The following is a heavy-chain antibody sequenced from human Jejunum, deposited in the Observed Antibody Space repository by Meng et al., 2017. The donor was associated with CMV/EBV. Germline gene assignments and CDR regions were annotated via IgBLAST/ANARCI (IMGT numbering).Heavy chain of an antibody. CDR1: GFKFGDYY. CDR3: ARGNYGFDY. V-gene: IGHV3-11*01. Sequence: LSCAASGFKFGDYYMTWIRQAPGKGLEWISYITGPGSTIYYAGSVKGRFTISRDNAKNSLYLQMNSLRAEDTAVYYCARGNYGFDYWGQGTLVTVSS. D-gene: IGHD4-17*01. J-gene: IGHJ4*02. CDR2: ITGPGSTI.